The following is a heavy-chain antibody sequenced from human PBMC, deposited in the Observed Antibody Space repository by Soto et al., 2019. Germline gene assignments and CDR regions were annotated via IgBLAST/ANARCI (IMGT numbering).Heavy chain of an antibody. D-gene: IGHD3-22*01. V-gene: IGHV4-34*01. CDR1: GGSFSGYY. CDR3: ATLRDDSDKGGWFDP. CDR2: INHSGST. J-gene: IGHJ5*02. Sequence: SETLSLTRAFYGGSFSGYYWSWIRQPPGKGLEWIGEINHSGSTNYNPSLKSRVTISVDTTKNQFSLKLSSVTAADTAVYYCATLRDDSDKGGWFDPWGQGTLVTVSS.